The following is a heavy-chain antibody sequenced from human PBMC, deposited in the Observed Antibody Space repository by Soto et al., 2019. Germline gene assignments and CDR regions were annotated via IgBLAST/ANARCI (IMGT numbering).Heavy chain of an antibody. D-gene: IGHD6-19*01. Sequence: QVQLVESGGGVVQPGRSLRLSCAASGFTFSSYAMHWVRQAPGKGLEWVAVISYDGSNKYYADSVKGRFTISRDNSKNTLYLQMNSLRAEDTAVYYGARLDLSSGWYDWGQGTLVTVSS. J-gene: IGHJ4*02. CDR1: GFTFSSYA. CDR3: ARLDLSSGWYD. CDR2: ISYDGSNK. V-gene: IGHV3-30-3*01.